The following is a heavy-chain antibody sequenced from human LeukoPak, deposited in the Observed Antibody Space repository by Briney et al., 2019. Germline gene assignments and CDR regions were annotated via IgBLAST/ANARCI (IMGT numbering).Heavy chain of an antibody. CDR1: GESFSGYY. V-gene: IGHV4-34*01. Sequence: SETLSLTCAVYGESFSGYYWSWIRQPPGKGLEWIGEINHSGSTNYNPSLKSRVTISVDTSKNQFSLKLSSVTAADTAVYYCARDRITMVRGVISPKQYYYYGMDVWGQGTTVTVSS. J-gene: IGHJ6*02. D-gene: IGHD3-10*01. CDR3: ARDRITMVRGVISPKQYYYYGMDV. CDR2: INHSGST.